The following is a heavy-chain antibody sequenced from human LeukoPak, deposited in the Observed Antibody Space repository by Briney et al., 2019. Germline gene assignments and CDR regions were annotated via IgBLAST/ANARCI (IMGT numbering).Heavy chain of an antibody. D-gene: IGHD4-17*01. V-gene: IGHV3-74*01. CDR3: ARDTGWYLDL. Sequence: GGSVRLSCAASGFTFSGYWMHWVRQVPGKGLVWVSRITGDGSSTTYADSVKGRFTISRDNAKNTVFLQMISLRAEDTAEYYCARDTGWYLDLWGRGTLVTVSS. CDR2: ITGDGSST. CDR1: GFTFSGYW. J-gene: IGHJ2*01.